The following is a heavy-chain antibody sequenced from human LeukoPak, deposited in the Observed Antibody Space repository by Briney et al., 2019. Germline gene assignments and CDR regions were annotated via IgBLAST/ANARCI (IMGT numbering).Heavy chain of an antibody. J-gene: IGHJ4*02. CDR2: IKGDGSEI. D-gene: IGHD4-11*01. Sequence: GGSLRLSCAASGFTFSSYWMRWVRQTPGKGLEWVANIKGDGSEINYVDSVKGRFTIFRDNAKNSLSLQMNSLTADDTGVYYCAREGLPYSGDYWGQGTLVTVSS. V-gene: IGHV3-7*01. CDR3: AREGLPYSGDY. CDR1: GFTFSSYW.